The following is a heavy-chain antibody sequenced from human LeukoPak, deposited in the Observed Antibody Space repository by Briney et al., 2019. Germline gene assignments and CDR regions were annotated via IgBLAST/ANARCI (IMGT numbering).Heavy chain of an antibody. CDR3: ARDSPSGSYDY. CDR2: IKEDGSQK. Sequence: GGSLRLSCAASGFTFSSYWMSWVRQAPGKGLEWVANIKEDGSQKNYVDSVKGRFAISRDNAKKSLYLQMISLRAEDTAVYYCARDSPSGSYDYWGQGALVTVSS. D-gene: IGHD1-26*01. CDR1: GFTFSSYW. J-gene: IGHJ4*02. V-gene: IGHV3-7*01.